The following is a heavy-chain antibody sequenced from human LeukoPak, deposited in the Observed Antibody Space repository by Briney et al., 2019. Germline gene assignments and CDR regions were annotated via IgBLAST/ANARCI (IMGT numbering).Heavy chain of an antibody. CDR2: ISGSGGST. J-gene: IGHJ6*02. V-gene: IGHV3-23*01. D-gene: IGHD2-2*02. Sequence: GGSLRLSCAASGFTFSSYAMSWVRQAPGKGLEWVSAISGSGGSTYYADSVKGRFTISRDNSKNTLYLQMNSLRAEDTAVYYCATHQTPAAIRYYYGMDVWGQGTTVTVSS. CDR3: ATHQTPAAIRYYYGMDV. CDR1: GFTFSSYA.